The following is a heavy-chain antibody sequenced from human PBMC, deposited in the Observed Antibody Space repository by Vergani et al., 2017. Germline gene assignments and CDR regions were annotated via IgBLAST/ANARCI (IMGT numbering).Heavy chain of an antibody. Sequence: QVQLVQSGAEVKKPGSSVKVSCKASGGTFSSYTISWVRQAPGQGLEWMGRIIPILGIANYAQKFQGRVKITSEKSTSTAYMELGSLRSEDTAVYYCALEGYCGGDCYPSYWYFDLWGRGTLVTVSS. CDR1: GGTFSSYT. CDR2: IIPILGIA. CDR3: ALEGYCGGDCYPSYWYFDL. D-gene: IGHD2-21*01. J-gene: IGHJ2*01. V-gene: IGHV1-69*02.